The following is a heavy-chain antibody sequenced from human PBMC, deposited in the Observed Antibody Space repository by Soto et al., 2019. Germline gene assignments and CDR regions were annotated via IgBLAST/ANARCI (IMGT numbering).Heavy chain of an antibody. CDR2: ISRSHSAI. V-gene: IGHV3-48*02. Sequence: LRLSCSASGFSLSNSGMFWVRQAPGKGLEWISYISRSHSAIYYAESVKGRFTMSRDNAKNSLFLQLHSLRDEDRAVYYCATEGPNGYIPYQIETWGQGVPGTVCS. CDR3: ATEGPNGYIPYQIET. D-gene: IGHD5-12*01. CDR1: GFSLSNSG. J-gene: IGHJ5*02.